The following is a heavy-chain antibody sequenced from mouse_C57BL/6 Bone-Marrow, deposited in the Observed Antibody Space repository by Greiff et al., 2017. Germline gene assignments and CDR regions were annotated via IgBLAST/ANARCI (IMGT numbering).Heavy chain of an antibody. CDR3: AMPAVVATAY. Sequence: VQLKESGAELVKPGASVKLSCTASGFNIKDSYMHWVKQRTEQGLEWIGRIDPEDGETKYATKFQGKATITADTSSNTAYLQLSSLTSEDTAVYYGAMPAVVATAYWGQGTTLTVSA. V-gene: IGHV14-2*01. D-gene: IGHD1-1*01. J-gene: IGHJ2*01. CDR2: IDPEDGET. CDR1: GFNIKDSY.